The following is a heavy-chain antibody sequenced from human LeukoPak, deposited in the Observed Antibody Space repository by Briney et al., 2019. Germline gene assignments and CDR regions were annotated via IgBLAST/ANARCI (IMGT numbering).Heavy chain of an antibody. Sequence: PGGSLRLSCVVSGFSFSDSYMTWIRQTPGKGLESLAYISGSGSDIYYADSVKGRFTISRDNAKNSLYLQMNSLRPEDTALYNCSTDPRLLIYWGHGTLVTVSS. V-gene: IGHV3-11*01. CDR1: GFSFSDSY. CDR2: ISGSGSDI. CDR3: STDPRLLIY. D-gene: IGHD2-8*01. J-gene: IGHJ4*01.